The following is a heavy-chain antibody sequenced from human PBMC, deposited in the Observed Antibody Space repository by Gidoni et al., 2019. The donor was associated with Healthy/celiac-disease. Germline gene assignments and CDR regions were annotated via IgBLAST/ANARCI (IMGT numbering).Heavy chain of an antibody. J-gene: IGHJ3*02. CDR3: AREEGGDDSSGYYQSDAFDI. Sequence: QVQLQQWGAGLLKPSETLSLTCAVYGGSFSGSYWSWIRQPPGKGLEWIGEINHSGSTNYNPSLKSRVTISVDTSKNQFSLKLSAVTAADTAVYYCAREEGGDDSSGYYQSDAFDIWGQGTMVTVSS. CDR1: GGSFSGSY. D-gene: IGHD3-22*01. V-gene: IGHV4-34*01. CDR2: INHSGST.